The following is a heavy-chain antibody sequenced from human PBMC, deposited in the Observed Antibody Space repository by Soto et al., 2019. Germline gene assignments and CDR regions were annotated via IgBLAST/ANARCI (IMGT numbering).Heavy chain of an antibody. CDR3: ARDVAVADYYGMDV. CDR2: IIPILGIA. V-gene: IGHV1-69*08. CDR1: GGTFSSYT. D-gene: IGHD6-19*01. Sequence: QVQLVQSGAEVKKPGSSVKVSCKASGGTFSSYTISWVRQAPGQGLEWMGRIIPILGIANYAQKFQGRVTITADQSTSTAYMELSSLRSEDTAVYYCARDVAVADYYGMDVWGQGTTVTVSS. J-gene: IGHJ6*02.